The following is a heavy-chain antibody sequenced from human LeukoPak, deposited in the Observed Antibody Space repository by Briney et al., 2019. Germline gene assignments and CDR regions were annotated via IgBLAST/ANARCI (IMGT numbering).Heavy chain of an antibody. Sequence: EASVTVSCKASGYTFTSYGISWVRQAPGQGVEWMGWISAYNGNTNYAQKLQGRVTMTTDTSTSTAYMELRSLRSDDTAVYYCARGLYDYEPYYYMDVWGKGTTVTVSS. V-gene: IGHV1-18*01. D-gene: IGHD4-17*01. J-gene: IGHJ6*03. CDR2: ISAYNGNT. CDR3: ARGLYDYEPYYYMDV. CDR1: GYTFTSYG.